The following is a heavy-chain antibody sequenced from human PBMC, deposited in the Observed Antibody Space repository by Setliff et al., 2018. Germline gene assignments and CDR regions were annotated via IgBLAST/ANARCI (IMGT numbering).Heavy chain of an antibody. D-gene: IGHD1-26*01. J-gene: IGHJ4*02. CDR1: GHSFTVFY. CDR3: ARSGSFGMRYWFDY. CDR2: ISPHGGDT. Sequence: ASVKVSCKSSGHSFTVFYLHWVRQAPGQGLEWMGWISPHGGDTHYAQKFQSRVRMTRDTSTYAAYLELSDLTSDDTAMYYCARSGSFGMRYWFDYWGQG. V-gene: IGHV1-2*02.